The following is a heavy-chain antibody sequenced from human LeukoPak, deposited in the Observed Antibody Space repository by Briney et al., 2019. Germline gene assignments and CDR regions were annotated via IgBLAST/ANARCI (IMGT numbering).Heavy chain of an antibody. CDR2: ISAYNGNT. D-gene: IGHD3-9*01. CDR1: GYTFTSYG. Sequence: ASVKVSCKASGYTFTSYGISWVRQAPGQGLEWMGWISAYNGNTNYAQKLQGRVTMTTDTSTSTAYMELRSLRSDDTAVYYCARGYYDILTGWFPSDAFDNWGQGTMVTVSS. J-gene: IGHJ3*02. CDR3: ARGYYDILTGWFPSDAFDN. V-gene: IGHV1-18*04.